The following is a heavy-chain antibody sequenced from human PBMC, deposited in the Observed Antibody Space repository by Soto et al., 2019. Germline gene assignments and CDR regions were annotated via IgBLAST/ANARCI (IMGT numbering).Heavy chain of an antibody. CDR1: GYSFTNFH. CDR3: GRDVIGHDNYETIGYYFDH. CDR2: IDPSGGIT. J-gene: IGHJ4*02. Sequence: SVKVSCKTFGYSFTNFHIHWVLQAPGQSLEWRGMIDPSGGITRDAQRLQGRITMTRDASTSTVYMELRSLTSEDTAVYYCGRDVIGHDNYETIGYYFDHWGQGTLVTVSS. D-gene: IGHD3-22*01. V-gene: IGHV1-46*01.